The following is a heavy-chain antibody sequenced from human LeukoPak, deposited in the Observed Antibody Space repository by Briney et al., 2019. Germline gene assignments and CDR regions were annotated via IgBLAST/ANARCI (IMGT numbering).Heavy chain of an antibody. CDR1: GLTFTSSA. J-gene: IGHJ4*02. CDR3: AAEYSSGWWGEY. V-gene: IGHV1-58*01. CDR2: IVVGSGNT. Sequence: SVKVSCKASGLTFTSSAVQWVRQARGQRLEWIGWIVVGSGNTNYAQKFQERVTITRDMSTSTAYMELSSLRSEDTAVYYCAAEYSSGWWGEYWGQGTLVTVSS. D-gene: IGHD6-19*01.